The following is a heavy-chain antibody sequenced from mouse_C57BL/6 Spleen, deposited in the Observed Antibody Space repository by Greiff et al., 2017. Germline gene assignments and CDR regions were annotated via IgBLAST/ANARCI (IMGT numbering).Heavy chain of an antibody. CDR2: IDPSDSET. CDR1: GYTFTSYW. J-gene: IGHJ3*01. D-gene: IGHD3-2*02. Sequence: QVQLKQPGAELVRPGSSVKLSCKASGYTFTSYWMHWVKQRPIQGLEWIGNIDPSDSETHYNQKFKDKATLTVDKSSSTAYMQLSSLTSEDSAVYYCARGGQLRLHSWFAYWGQGTLVTVSA. CDR3: ARGGQLRLHSWFAY. V-gene: IGHV1-52*01.